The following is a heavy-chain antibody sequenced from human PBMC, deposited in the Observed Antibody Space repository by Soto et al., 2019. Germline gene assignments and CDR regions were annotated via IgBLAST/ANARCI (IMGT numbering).Heavy chain of an antibody. CDR2: MNPNSGST. CDR3: ARGLLLWFGEKSYAFDI. V-gene: IGHV1-8*01. D-gene: IGHD3-10*01. CDR1: GYTFTSYD. J-gene: IGHJ3*02. Sequence: ASVKVSCKASGYTFTSYDINWVRQATGQGLEWMGWMNPNSGSTGYAQKFQGRVTMTRNTSISTAYMELSSLRSEDTAVYYCARGLLLWFGEKSYAFDIWGQGTMVTVSS.